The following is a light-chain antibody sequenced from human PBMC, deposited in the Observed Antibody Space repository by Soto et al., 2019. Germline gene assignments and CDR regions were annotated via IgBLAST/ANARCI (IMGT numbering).Light chain of an antibody. V-gene: IGKV3-20*01. CDR2: GAS. CDR1: QSVNSGY. CDR3: QQYDRSVWT. Sequence: EIVLTQSPGTLSLSPGERATLSCRASQSVNSGYLAWYQQKPGQSPRLLIYGASTRATGIPDRFTGSESGSDFTLNISRLEPEYFAVHYCQQYDRSVWTFGQGTKVEIK. J-gene: IGKJ1*01.